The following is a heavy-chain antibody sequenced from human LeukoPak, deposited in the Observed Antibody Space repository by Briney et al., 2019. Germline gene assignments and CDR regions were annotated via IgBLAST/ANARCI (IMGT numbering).Heavy chain of an antibody. CDR1: GGSISSYY. CDR3: AGVSSGWYYDP. Sequence: PSETLSLTCTVSGGSISSYYWSWIRQPPGKGLEWIGYIYYSGSTNYNPSLKSRVTISVDTSKNQFSLKLSSATAADTAVYYCAGVSSGWYYDPWGQGTLVTVSS. D-gene: IGHD6-19*01. J-gene: IGHJ5*02. V-gene: IGHV4-59*01. CDR2: IYYSGST.